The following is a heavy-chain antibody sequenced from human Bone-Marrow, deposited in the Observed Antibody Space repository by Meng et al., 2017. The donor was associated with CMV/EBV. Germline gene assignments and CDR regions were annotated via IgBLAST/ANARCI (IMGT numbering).Heavy chain of an antibody. Sequence: SETLSLTCTVSGGSISSSSYYWGWIRQPPGKGLEWIGSIYYSGSTYYNPSLKSRVTISVDTSKNQFSLKLSSVTAADTAVYYCASLRFLEWLLKVSYYGMDICGQGTTVTVSS. CDR3: ASLRFLEWLLKVSYYGMDI. CDR1: GGSISSSSYY. J-gene: IGHJ6*02. V-gene: IGHV4-39*01. CDR2: IYYSGST. D-gene: IGHD3-3*01.